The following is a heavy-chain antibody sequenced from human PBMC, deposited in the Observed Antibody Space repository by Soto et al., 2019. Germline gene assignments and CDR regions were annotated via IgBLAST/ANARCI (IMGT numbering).Heavy chain of an antibody. D-gene: IGHD1-26*01. V-gene: IGHV1-8*01. CDR3: ARGGRNSGVY. CDR2: MDPNSGNT. CDR1: GYTFTSYD. J-gene: IGHJ4*02. Sequence: QVQLVQSGAEVKKPGASVKASCKASGYTFTSYDINWVRQATRQGLEWMGWMDPNSGNTGSVQKFQGSVTMTKNTSRRTAYMELSSLRSEDTAVYYCARGGRNSGVYWGQGTLDTVSS.